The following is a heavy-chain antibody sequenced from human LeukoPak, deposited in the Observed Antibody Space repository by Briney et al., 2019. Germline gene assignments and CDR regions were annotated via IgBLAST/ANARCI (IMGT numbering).Heavy chain of an antibody. Sequence: GGSLRLSCAASGFTFSNYWMSWVRQAPGKGLEWVANIKQDGSEKYYVDSVKGRFTISRDNAKNSLYLQMNSLRAEDTAVYYCARDPMTTVTGDYWGQGTLVTVSS. CDR3: ARDPMTTVTGDY. D-gene: IGHD4-11*01. J-gene: IGHJ4*02. V-gene: IGHV3-7*03. CDR1: GFTFSNYW. CDR2: IKQDGSEK.